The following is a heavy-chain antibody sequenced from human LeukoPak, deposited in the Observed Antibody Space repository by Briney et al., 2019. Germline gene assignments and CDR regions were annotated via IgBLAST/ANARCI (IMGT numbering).Heavy chain of an antibody. CDR2: IYHSGST. D-gene: IGHD6-19*01. Sequence: PSETLSLTCAVSGGSLSSSNWWSWVRQPPGKGLEWIGEIYHSGSTNYNPSLKSRVTISVDKSKNQFSLKLSSVTAADTAVYYCARDLADSSGPSRAFDIWGQGTMVTVSS. J-gene: IGHJ3*02. CDR1: GGSLSSSNW. CDR3: ARDLADSSGPSRAFDI. V-gene: IGHV4-4*02.